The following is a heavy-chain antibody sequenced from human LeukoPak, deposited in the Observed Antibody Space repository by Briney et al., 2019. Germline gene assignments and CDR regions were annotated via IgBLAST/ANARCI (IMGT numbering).Heavy chain of an antibody. D-gene: IGHD7-27*01. CDR3: AKITGGGMDV. CDR1: GFTVSNDY. J-gene: IGHJ6*02. Sequence: GGSLRLSCAASGFTVSNDYMSWVRQAPGKGLEWVSSIGSSSESTYYADSVKGRFTISRDNSRNTLYLQMNSLRGEDTAVYYCAKITGGGMDVWGQGTTVTVSS. CDR2: IGSSSEST. V-gene: IGHV3-23*01.